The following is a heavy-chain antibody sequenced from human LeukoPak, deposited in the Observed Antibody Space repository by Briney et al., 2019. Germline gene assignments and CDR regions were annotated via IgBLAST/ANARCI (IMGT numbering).Heavy chain of an antibody. CDR1: GFTFSSYA. CDR3: AKATRRDGYNYFDY. J-gene: IGHJ4*02. V-gene: IGHV3-23*01. D-gene: IGHD5-24*01. CDR2: ISASGLST. Sequence: PGGSLRLSCAASGFTFSSYAMSWVRQAPGKGLEWVSAISASGLSTYYVDSVKGRFTISRDNSKNTLYLQMNSLRAVDTAIYYCAKATRRDGYNYFDYWGQGTLVTVSS.